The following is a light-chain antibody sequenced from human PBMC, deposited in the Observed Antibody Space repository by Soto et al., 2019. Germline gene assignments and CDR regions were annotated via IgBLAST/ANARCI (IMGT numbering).Light chain of an antibody. J-gene: IGKJ2*01. CDR2: GAS. V-gene: IGKV3-15*01. CDR1: RSVSSN. Sequence: EIVMTQSPATLSVSPGERDTLSCRASRSVSSNLAWYQQKPGQAPRLLMYGASTRATGIPAMFSGSGSGKEFTLTISSLQSEDFAVYYCQQYNNWPPYPFGQGTKLEIK. CDR3: QQYNNWPPYP.